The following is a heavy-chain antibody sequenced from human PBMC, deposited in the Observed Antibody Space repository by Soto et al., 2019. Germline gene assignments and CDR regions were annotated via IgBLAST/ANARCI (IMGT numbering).Heavy chain of an antibody. CDR3: ARSGRYCGSDCYLLRYWYFDL. CDR1: GGSISSGGYY. CDR2: IYYSGST. Sequence: SETLSLTCTVSGGSISSGGYYWSWIRQHPGKGLEWIGYIYYSGSTYYNPSLKSRVTISVDTSKNQFSLKLSSVTAADTAVYYCARSGRYCGSDCYLLRYWYFDLWGRGTLVTVSS. V-gene: IGHV4-31*03. D-gene: IGHD2-21*02. J-gene: IGHJ2*01.